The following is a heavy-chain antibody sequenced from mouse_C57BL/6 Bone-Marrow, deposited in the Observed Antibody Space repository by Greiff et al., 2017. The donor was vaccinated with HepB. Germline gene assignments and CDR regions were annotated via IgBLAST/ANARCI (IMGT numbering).Heavy chain of an antibody. CDR1: GYSITSGYY. V-gene: IGHV3-6*01. CDR2: ISYDGSN. CDR3: ARRSTVVVPFDY. Sequence: ESGPGLVKPSQSLSLTCSVTGYSITSGYYWNWIRQFPGNKLEWMGYISYDGSNNYNPSLKNRISITRDTSKNQFFLKLNSVTTEDTATYYCARRSTVVVPFDYWGQGTTLTVSS. D-gene: IGHD1-1*01. J-gene: IGHJ2*01.